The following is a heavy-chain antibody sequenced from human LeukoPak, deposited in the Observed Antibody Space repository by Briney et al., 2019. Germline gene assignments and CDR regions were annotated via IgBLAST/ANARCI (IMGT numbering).Heavy chain of an antibody. CDR3: ARALRGSSWSPGYYYYGMDV. CDR2: IWYDGSNK. V-gene: IGHV3-33*01. J-gene: IGHJ6*02. CDR1: GFTFSSYG. Sequence: GGSLRLSCAAPGFTFSSYGMHWVRQAPGKGLEWVAVIWYDGSNKYYADSVKGRFTISRDNSKNTLYLQMNSLRAEDTAVYYCARALRGSSWSPGYYYYGMDVWGQGTTVTVSS. D-gene: IGHD6-13*01.